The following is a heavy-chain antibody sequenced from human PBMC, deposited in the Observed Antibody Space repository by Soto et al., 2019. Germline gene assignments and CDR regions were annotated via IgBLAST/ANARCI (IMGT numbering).Heavy chain of an antibody. CDR2: IIPIFGTA. CDR1: GGTFSSYA. J-gene: IGHJ6*02. V-gene: IGHV1-69*13. CDR3: ARELVPAAIAGMDV. D-gene: IGHD2-2*02. Sequence: SVKVSCKAPGGTFSSYAISWVRQAPGQGLEWMGGIIPIFGTANYAQKFQGRVTITADESTSTAYMELSSLRSEDTAVYYCARELVPAAIAGMDVWGQGTTVTVSS.